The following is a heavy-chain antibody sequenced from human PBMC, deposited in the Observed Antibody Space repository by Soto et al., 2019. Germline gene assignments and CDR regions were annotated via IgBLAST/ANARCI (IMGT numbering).Heavy chain of an antibody. V-gene: IGHV4-61*08. CDR2: IYYGGSA. Sequence: QVQLQESGPGLVKPSETLSLTCTVSGGSVSSGGYYWSWIRRPPGKGLEWIGFIYYGGSADYNPSLKSRVTISADRSKNQFSLILRSVTAADTAVYYCARPRVPATREAFDIWGQGTMVTVSS. CDR3: ARPRVPATREAFDI. CDR1: GGSVSSGGYY. D-gene: IGHD2-15*01. J-gene: IGHJ3*02.